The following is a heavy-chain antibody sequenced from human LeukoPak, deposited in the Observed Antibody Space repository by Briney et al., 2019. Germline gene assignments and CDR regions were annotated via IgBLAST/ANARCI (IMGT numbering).Heavy chain of an antibody. D-gene: IGHD6-13*01. J-gene: IGHJ4*02. CDR2: ISAYNGNT. CDR1: RYTLTSYG. V-gene: IGHV1-18*01. Sequence: ASETVSYMASRYTLTSYGISWVGQAPGQGSEWLGWISAYNGNTNYAQKLQGRVTMTTDTSTSTAYMELRSLRSDDTAVYYCARDLEYSSSWYDYWGQGTLVTVSS. CDR3: ARDLEYSSSWYDY.